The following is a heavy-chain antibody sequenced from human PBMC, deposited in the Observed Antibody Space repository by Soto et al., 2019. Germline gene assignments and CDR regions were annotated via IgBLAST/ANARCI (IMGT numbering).Heavy chain of an antibody. CDR2: ISGSGGST. CDR3: AAPPGARRYFGY. CDR1: GFTFSSYA. J-gene: IGHJ4*02. Sequence: GGSLRLSCAASGFTFSSYAMSWVRQAPGKGLEWVSAISGSGGSTYYADSVKGRFTISRDNSKNTPYLQMNSLRAEDTAVYYCAAPPGARRYFGYWGQGTRVTVSS. V-gene: IGHV3-23*01.